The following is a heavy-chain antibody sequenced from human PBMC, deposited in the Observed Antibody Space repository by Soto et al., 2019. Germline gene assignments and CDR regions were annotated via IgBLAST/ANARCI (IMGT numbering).Heavy chain of an antibody. D-gene: IGHD5-18*01. CDR1: GGSISSSSYY. V-gene: IGHV4-39*01. Sequence: SETLSLTCTVSGGSISSSSYYWGWIRQPPGKGLEWIGSIYYSGSTYYNPSLKSRVTISVDTSKNQFSLKLSSVTAADTAVYYCARQAWIQLWWVFDYWGQGTLVTVSS. CDR3: ARQAWIQLWWVFDY. J-gene: IGHJ4*02. CDR2: IYYSGST.